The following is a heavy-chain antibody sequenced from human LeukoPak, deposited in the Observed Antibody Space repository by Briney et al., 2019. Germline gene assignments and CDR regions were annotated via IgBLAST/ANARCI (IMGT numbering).Heavy chain of an antibody. V-gene: IGHV3-23*01. D-gene: IGHD3-10*01. CDR3: AKDIKNYYYYYMDV. CDR2: ISGSGGST. J-gene: IGHJ6*03. Sequence: AGGSLRLSCAASGFTFSSYAMSWVRQAPGKGLEWVSAISGSGGSTYYADSVKGRFTISRDNSKNTLYLQMNSLRAEDTAVYYCAKDIKNYYYYYMDVWGKGTTVTVSS. CDR1: GFTFSSYA.